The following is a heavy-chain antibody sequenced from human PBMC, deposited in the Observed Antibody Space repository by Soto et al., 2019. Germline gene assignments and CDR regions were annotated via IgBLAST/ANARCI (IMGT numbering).Heavy chain of an antibody. D-gene: IGHD6-6*01. Sequence: EVQLLESGGGLVQPGGSVRLSCAASGFTFSSYAMSWVRQAPGKGLEWVSAISGSGGSTYYADSVKGRFTISRDNSKNTLYLQMNSLRAEDTAVYYCANSKGPSSSPTPVFDYWGQGTLVTVSS. J-gene: IGHJ4*02. CDR3: ANSKGPSSSPTPVFDY. CDR1: GFTFSSYA. CDR2: ISGSGGST. V-gene: IGHV3-23*01.